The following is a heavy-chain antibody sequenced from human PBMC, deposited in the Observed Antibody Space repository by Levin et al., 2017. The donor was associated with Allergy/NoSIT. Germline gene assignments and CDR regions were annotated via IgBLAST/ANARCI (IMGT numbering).Heavy chain of an antibody. Sequence: LSLTCAASGFTFSSYGMHWVRPAPGKGLEWVAVISYDGSNKYYADSVKGRFTISRDNSKNTLYLQMNSLRAEDTAVYYCAKEFGRAAAGNFDYWGQGTLVTVSS. V-gene: IGHV3-30*18. D-gene: IGHD6-13*01. J-gene: IGHJ4*02. CDR2: ISYDGSNK. CDR3: AKEFGRAAAGNFDY. CDR1: GFTFSSYG.